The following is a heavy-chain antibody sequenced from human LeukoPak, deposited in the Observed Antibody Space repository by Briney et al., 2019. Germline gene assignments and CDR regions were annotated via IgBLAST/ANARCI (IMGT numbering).Heavy chain of an antibody. CDR1: GGSISSGSYY. Sequence: PSETLSLTCTVSGGSISSGSYYWSWIRQPAGQGLEWIGRIYTSGSTNYNPSLKSRVTISVDTSKSQFSLKLGSVTAADTAVYYCARAEDYYYYYGMDVWGQGTTVTVSS. CDR2: IYTSGST. CDR3: ARAEDYYYYYGMDV. J-gene: IGHJ6*02. V-gene: IGHV4-61*02.